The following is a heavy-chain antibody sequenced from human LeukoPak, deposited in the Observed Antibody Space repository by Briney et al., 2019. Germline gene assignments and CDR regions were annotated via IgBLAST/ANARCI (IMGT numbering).Heavy chain of an antibody. CDR1: GYTFTSYD. D-gene: IGHD7-27*01. CDR2: MSPNSGDT. V-gene: IGHV1-8*01. J-gene: IGHJ4*02. Sequence: WASVTVSCKASGYTFTSYDINWVRQATGQGLEWLGWMSPNSGDTGYAQKFQGRVTMTSDSSISTAYMELSSLRSEDTAIYYCVRTPPNWGFDYWGQGTLVTVSS. CDR3: VRTPPNWGFDY.